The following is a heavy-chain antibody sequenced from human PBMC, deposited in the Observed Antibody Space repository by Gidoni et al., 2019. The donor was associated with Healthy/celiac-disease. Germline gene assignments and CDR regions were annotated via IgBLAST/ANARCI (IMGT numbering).Heavy chain of an antibody. D-gene: IGHD1-26*01. V-gene: IGHV4-39*01. J-gene: IGHJ4*02. CDR1: GGSLSSSSYY. CDR2: IYYSGST. CDR3: ARHGAAWELPDFDY. Sequence: QLQLQESGPGLVKPSETLSLTCTVPGGSLSSSSYYWGWIRQPPGKGLEWIGSIYYSGSTYYNPSLKSRVTISVDTSKNQFSLKLSSVTAADTAVYYCARHGAAWELPDFDYWGQGTLVTVSS.